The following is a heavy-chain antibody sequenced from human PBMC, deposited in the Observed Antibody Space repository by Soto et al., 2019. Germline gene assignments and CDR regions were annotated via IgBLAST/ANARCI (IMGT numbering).Heavy chain of an antibody. Sequence: QVQLQESGPGLVKPSETLSLTCTVSGGSISSYYWSWIRQPPGKGLEWIGYIYYSGSTNYNPSLKSRVTLSVDTSKNQFSLKLSSVTAADTAVYYCAANYYGSGRLGYWGQGTLVTVSS. CDR1: GGSISSYY. J-gene: IGHJ4*02. CDR3: AANYYGSGRLGY. CDR2: IYYSGST. D-gene: IGHD3-10*01. V-gene: IGHV4-59*01.